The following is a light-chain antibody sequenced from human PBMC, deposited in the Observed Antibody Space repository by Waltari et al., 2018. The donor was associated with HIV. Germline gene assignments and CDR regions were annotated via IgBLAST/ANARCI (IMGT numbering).Light chain of an antibody. V-gene: IGKV1-39*01. Sequence: DIQMTQSPSSLSASVGDRVTISCRASRSISYYLNWYQQKPGEAPKVLISAASNLQSGVPSRFSGSGSGTDFTLTISSLQPEDFATYYCQQSYNTPRTFGQGTKV. CDR3: QQSYNTPRT. J-gene: IGKJ1*01. CDR1: RSISYY. CDR2: AAS.